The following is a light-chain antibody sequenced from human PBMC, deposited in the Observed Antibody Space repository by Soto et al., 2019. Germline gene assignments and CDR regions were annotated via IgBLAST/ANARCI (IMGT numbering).Light chain of an antibody. CDR1: QSVNRQ. CDR2: DTS. Sequence: EIVLTQPPATLSSFPGDRVTLSRRASQSVNRQVLWYQHRPGQAPRLLIYDTSARAAGIPARFSGSGSATEFTLTISSLQSEDFAVYYCQQRSNWPRTFGQGTKVAI. J-gene: IGKJ1*01. V-gene: IGKV3-11*01. CDR3: QQRSNWPRT.